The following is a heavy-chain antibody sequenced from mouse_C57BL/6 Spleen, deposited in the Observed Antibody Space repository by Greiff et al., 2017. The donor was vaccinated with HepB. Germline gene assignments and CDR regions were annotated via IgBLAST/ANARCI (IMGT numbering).Heavy chain of an antibody. CDR3: ARPTGTWFAY. J-gene: IGHJ3*01. CDR2: IYPGDGDT. V-gene: IGHV1-82*01. CDR1: GYAFSSSW. D-gene: IGHD4-1*02. Sequence: QVQLQQSGPELVKPGASVKISCKASGYAFSSSWMNWVKQRPGKGLEWIGRIYPGDGDTNYNQKFKGKATLTADKSSSTAYMQLSSLTSEDSAVYFCARPTGTWFAYWGQGTLVTVSA.